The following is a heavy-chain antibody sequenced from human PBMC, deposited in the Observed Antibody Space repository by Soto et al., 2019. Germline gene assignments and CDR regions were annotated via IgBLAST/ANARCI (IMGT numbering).Heavy chain of an antibody. D-gene: IGHD3-9*01. CDR2: IKRKTEGAAT. J-gene: IGHJ4*02. V-gene: IGHV3-15*01. CDR1: GFTFSDAW. CDR3: INDDWYDFNS. Sequence: EVQLVESGGGLVEPGGSLRLSCTVSGFTFSDAWLGWVRQAPGKGLEWVGRIKRKTEGAATDYAAPVKGKFTISRVEAISTVYLQMYSLNIEDTAVYYCINDDWYDFNSWGQGTLVTVSS.